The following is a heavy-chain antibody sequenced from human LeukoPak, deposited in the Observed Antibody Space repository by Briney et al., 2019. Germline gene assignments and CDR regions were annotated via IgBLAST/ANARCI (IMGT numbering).Heavy chain of an antibody. V-gene: IGHV5-51*01. CDR2: IYPGDSDI. CDR1: GYSFTSYW. D-gene: IGHD3-10*01. CDR3: ARPYGSGHDAFDI. J-gene: IGHJ3*02. Sequence: GESLKISCKGSGYSFTSYWIGWVRQMPGKGLEWMGIIYPGDSDIRYSPSFQGQVTISADKSISTAYLQWGSLKASDIAMYYCARPYGSGHDAFDIWGQGTMVTVSS.